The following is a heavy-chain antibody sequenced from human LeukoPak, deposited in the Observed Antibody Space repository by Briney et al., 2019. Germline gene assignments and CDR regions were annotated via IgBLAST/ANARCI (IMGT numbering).Heavy chain of an antibody. CDR1: GFTFSYYY. J-gene: IGHJ4*02. Sequence: GGSLRLSCAASGFTFSYYYMSWIRQAPGKGLEWVSHISSSGSNIYYADSVKGRFTISRDNAKNSLYLQMNSLRAGDTAVYYCAKDKRITIFGVVTHFDYWGQGTLVTVSS. CDR3: AKDKRITIFGVVTHFDY. V-gene: IGHV3-11*01. CDR2: ISSSGSNI. D-gene: IGHD3-3*01.